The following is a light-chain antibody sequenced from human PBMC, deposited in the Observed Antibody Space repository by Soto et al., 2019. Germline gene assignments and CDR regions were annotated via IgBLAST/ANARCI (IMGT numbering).Light chain of an antibody. Sequence: DIVMTQSPDSLAVSLGERATINCKSSQSVLESSNNKNYFGWYQQKPGQPPKLIIYWASTRESGVPDRFSGSGSGRDFTLTISGLQAEDVVVYYCQQLYSLPFTFGQGTKLEVK. V-gene: IGKV4-1*01. J-gene: IGKJ2*01. CDR2: WAS. CDR3: QQLYSLPFT. CDR1: QSVLESSNNKNY.